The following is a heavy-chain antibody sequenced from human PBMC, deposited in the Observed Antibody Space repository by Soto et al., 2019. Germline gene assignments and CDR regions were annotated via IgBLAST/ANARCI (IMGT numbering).Heavy chain of an antibody. J-gene: IGHJ4*02. D-gene: IGHD4-17*01. CDR2: IIPIFGTA. V-gene: IGHV1-69*01. CDR1: GGTFSSYA. CDR3: ARVTVTQYYFYY. Sequence: QVQLVQSGAEVKKPGSSVKVSCNSSGGTFSSYAISWVRQAPGQGLEWMGGIIPIFGTANYAQKLQGRVTITADESTSPAHMELRSLRTEDTAVYYCARVTVTQYYFYYWGQGTLVTV.